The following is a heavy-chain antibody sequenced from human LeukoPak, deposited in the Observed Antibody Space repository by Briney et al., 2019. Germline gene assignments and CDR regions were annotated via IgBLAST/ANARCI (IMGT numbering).Heavy chain of an antibody. J-gene: IGHJ6*04. CDR1: GYTFTSYG. D-gene: IGHD6-13*01. CDR2: ISAYNGNT. CDR3: ARDYLLSAAGLLDV. V-gene: IGHV1-18*04. Sequence: SVKVSCKASGYTFTSYGISWVRQAPGQGLEWMGWISAYNGNTNYAKKLQGRVTMTTDTSTSTDYMELRSLRSDDTAVYYCARDYLLSAAGLLDVWGKGTTVTVSS.